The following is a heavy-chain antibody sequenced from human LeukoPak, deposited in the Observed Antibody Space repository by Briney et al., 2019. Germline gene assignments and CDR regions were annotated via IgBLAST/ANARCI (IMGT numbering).Heavy chain of an antibody. D-gene: IGHD4-17*01. Sequence: PSETLSLTCTVSGGSISSGGYYWTWIRQHPGKGLEWIGYIYYSGSTYYNPSLKSRVTISVDTSKNRFSLRLSSVTAADTAVYYCARTPTVTTNWFDPWGQGTLVTVSS. V-gene: IGHV4-31*03. CDR3: ARTPTVTTNWFDP. J-gene: IGHJ5*02. CDR1: GGSISSGGYY. CDR2: IYYSGST.